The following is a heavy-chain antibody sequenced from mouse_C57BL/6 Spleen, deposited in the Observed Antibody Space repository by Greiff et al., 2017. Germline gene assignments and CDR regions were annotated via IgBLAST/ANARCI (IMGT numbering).Heavy chain of an antibody. V-gene: IGHV1-82*01. CDR3: ARDDGYYVFAY. CDR1: GYAFSSSW. D-gene: IGHD2-3*01. Sequence: VKLMESGPELVKPGASVKISCKASGYAFSSSWMNWVKQRPGKGLEWIGRIYPGDGDTNYNGKFKGKATLTADKSSSTAYMQLSSLTSEDSAVYFCARDDGYYVFAYWGQGTLVTVSA. J-gene: IGHJ3*01. CDR2: IYPGDGDT.